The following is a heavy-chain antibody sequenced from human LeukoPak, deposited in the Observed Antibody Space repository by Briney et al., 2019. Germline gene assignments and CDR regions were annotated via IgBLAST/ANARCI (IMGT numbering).Heavy chain of an antibody. CDR3: AKDGSGWYLPTFDY. J-gene: IGHJ4*02. CDR2: ISGSGGST. CDR1: GFTFSSYA. V-gene: IGHV3-23*01. Sequence: GESLRLSCAASGFTFSSYAMSWVRQAPGKGLEWVSAISGSGGSTYYADSVKGRFTISRDNSKNTLYPQMNSLRAEDTAVYYCAKDGSGWYLPTFDYWGQGTLVTVSS. D-gene: IGHD6-19*01.